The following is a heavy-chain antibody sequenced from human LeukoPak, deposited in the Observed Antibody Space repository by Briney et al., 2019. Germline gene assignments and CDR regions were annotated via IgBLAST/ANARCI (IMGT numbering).Heavy chain of an antibody. Sequence: GGSLRLSCAASGFAVSSSYMTWVRQPPGKGLQWLSFIYTGGDTYYADSVKGRFTISRDNSKNTLYLQMSSLRSEDTAVYYCVKNGVYTSGWYGGYFDYWGRGTLVTVSS. CDR3: VKNGVYTSGWYGGYFDY. CDR2: IYTGGDT. CDR1: GFAVSSSY. D-gene: IGHD6-19*01. V-gene: IGHV3-66*01. J-gene: IGHJ4*02.